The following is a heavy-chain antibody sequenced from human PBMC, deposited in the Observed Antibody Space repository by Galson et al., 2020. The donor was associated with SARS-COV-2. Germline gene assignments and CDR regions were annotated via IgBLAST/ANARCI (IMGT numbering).Heavy chain of an antibody. V-gene: IGHV1-18*04. Sequence: APVQVSCKASVYPFTSYGISWVRQPPGQGLAWMGCISAYNGNTNYAQKLQGRVTITTDTSTSTAYIELRNLSSDDTAVYYCAMLSILNSGGYRRNWGRDALEIWGQGTRVTVSS. CDR3: AMLSILNSGGYRRNWGRDALEI. J-gene: IGHJ3*02. CDR2: ISAYNGNT. D-gene: IGHD1-26*01. CDR1: VYPFTSYG.